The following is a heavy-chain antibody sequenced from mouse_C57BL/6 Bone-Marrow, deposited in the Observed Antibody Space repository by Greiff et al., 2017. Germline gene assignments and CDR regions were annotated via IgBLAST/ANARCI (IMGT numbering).Heavy chain of an antibody. D-gene: IGHD2-3*01. J-gene: IGHJ4*01. CDR2: ISNLAARI. CDR3: ARRRDYDGYSYAMDY. Sequence: EVKVEESGGDLVQPGGSLKLSCAASGFTFSDYGMAWVRQAPRKGPEGVGFISNLAARIYYADPVTGRFTISRENAKNTLYLEMSSLRSEDTAMYYCARRRDYDGYSYAMDYWGQGTSVTVSS. V-gene: IGHV5-15*04. CDR1: GFTFSDYG.